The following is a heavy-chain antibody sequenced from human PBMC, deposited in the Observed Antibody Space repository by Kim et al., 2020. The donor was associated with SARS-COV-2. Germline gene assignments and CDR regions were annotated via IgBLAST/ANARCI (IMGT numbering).Heavy chain of an antibody. CDR3: ASLRLGELSPLDY. CDR1: GFTFSDHY. V-gene: IGHV3-72*01. CDR2: TRNKANSYTT. Sequence: GGSLRLSCAASGFTFSDHYMDWVRQAPGKGLEWVGRTRNKANSYTTAYAASVKGSFTISRDDSKNSLYRQMNSLKTEDTAVYYCASLRLGELSPLDYWGQGTLVTVSS. D-gene: IGHD3-16*02. J-gene: IGHJ4*02.